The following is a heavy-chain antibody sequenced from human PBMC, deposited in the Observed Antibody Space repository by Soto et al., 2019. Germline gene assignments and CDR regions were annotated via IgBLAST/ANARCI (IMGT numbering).Heavy chain of an antibody. CDR2: IHYSGST. J-gene: IGHJ5*02. CDR1: GGSLRSYY. CDR3: ARGADTVMAYNWFDP. V-gene: IGHV4-59*01. Sequence: QVQLQESGPGLVKPSETLSLTCIVSGGSLRSYYWSWIRQPPGKGLEWIGYIHYSGSTKYNPSLKSRVTMSVDTSKNHFSLKVRSVTAADTAVYYCARGADTVMAYNWFDPWGQGTLVIVSS. D-gene: IGHD5-18*01.